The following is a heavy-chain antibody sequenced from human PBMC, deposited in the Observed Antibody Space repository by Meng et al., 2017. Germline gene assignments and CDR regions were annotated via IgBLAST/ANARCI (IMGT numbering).Heavy chain of an antibody. V-gene: IGHV4-34*01. CDR2: INHSGST. Sequence: HLQQLDAGRWKPSETLSLTCAVYGGSFSGYYWSWIRQPPGKGLEWIGEINHSGSTNYNPSLKSRVTISVDTSKNQFSLKLSSVTAADTAVYYCARRGIAARPFYYWGQGTLVTVSS. D-gene: IGHD6-6*01. CDR1: GGSFSGYY. J-gene: IGHJ4*02. CDR3: ARRGIAARPFYY.